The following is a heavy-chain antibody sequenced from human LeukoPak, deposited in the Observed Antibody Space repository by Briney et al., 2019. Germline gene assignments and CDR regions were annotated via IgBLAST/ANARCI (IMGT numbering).Heavy chain of an antibody. J-gene: IGHJ4*02. D-gene: IGHD3-10*01. V-gene: IGHV3-23*01. CDR1: GFSFSSNG. CDR3: ARGVVAPDN. Sequence: GGSLRLSCAASGFSFSSNGMSWVRQAPGKGLEWVSVIGAGGASTFYPYSVKGRFAISRDNSKNTMYLQMNSLRVEDTAIYYCARGVVAPDNWGQGTLVTVSS. CDR2: IGAGGAST.